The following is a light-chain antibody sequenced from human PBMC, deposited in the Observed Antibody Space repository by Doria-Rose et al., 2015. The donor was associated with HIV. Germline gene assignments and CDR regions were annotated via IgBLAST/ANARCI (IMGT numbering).Light chain of an antibody. Sequence: QSPGTLSLSPGERATLSCRASQRVKSSYLAWYQQKPGQAPRLLIYDASTRATGIPDRFSGSGSGTDLTLTISRLEPEDVAVYYCQQYGTSRGTFGQGTRLEIK. CDR3: QQYGTSRGT. CDR2: DAS. CDR1: QRVKSSY. J-gene: IGKJ5*01. V-gene: IGKV3-20*01.